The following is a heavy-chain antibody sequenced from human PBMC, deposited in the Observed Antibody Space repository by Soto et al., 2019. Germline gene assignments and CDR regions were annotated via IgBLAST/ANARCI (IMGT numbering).Heavy chain of an antibody. D-gene: IGHD1-26*01. CDR2: IYYSGST. J-gene: IGHJ3*02. CDR1: GGSISSSSYY. CDR3: ASRPFFGVGATYAAAFDI. Sequence: ASETLSLTCTVSGGSISSSSYYWGWIRQPPGKGLEWIGSIYYSGSTYYNPSLKSRVTISVDTSKNQFSLKLSSVTAADTAVYYCASRPFFGVGATYAAAFDIWGQGTMVTVSS. V-gene: IGHV4-39*01.